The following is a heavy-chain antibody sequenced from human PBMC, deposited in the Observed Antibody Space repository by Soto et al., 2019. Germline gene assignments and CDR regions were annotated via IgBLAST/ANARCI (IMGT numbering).Heavy chain of an antibody. CDR3: ARDGTMVRGVIKPFDY. D-gene: IGHD3-10*01. J-gene: IGHJ4*02. CDR1: GYTFTSYG. CDR2: ISAYNGNT. Sequence: ASVKVSCKASGYTFTSYGISWVRQAPGQGLEWMGWISAYNGNTNYAQKLQGRVTMTTDTSTSTAYMELRGLRSDDTAVYYCARDGTMVRGVIKPFDYWGQGTLVTVSS. V-gene: IGHV1-18*01.